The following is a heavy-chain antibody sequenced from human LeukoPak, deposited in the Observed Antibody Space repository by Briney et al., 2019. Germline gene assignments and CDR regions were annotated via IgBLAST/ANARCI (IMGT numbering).Heavy chain of an antibody. CDR1: GGTFSSYA. J-gene: IGHJ5*02. V-gene: IGHV1-69*13. D-gene: IGHD6-19*01. CDR2: IIPIFGTA. CDR3: ASIHYGSGWYGVAA. Sequence: ASVKVSCKASGGTFSSYAISWVRQAPGQGLEWMGGIIPIFGTANYAQKFQGRVTITADESTSTAYMELSSLRSEDTAVYYCASIHYGSGWYGVAAWGQGTLVTVSS.